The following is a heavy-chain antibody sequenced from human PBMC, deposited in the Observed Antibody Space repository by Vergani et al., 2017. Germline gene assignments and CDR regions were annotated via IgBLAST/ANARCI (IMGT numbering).Heavy chain of an antibody. Sequence: QVQLVQSGAEVKKPGASVKVSCKASGYTFTGYYMHWVRQAPGQGLEWMGWINPNSGGTTYAQKFQGRVTMTRDTSISTAYMELSRLRSDDTAVYYCARGYSXSWYHPVYYYYMDVWGKGTTVTVSS. V-gene: IGHV1-2*02. CDR2: INPNSGGT. CDR1: GYTFTGYY. D-gene: IGHD6-13*01. J-gene: IGHJ6*03. CDR3: ARGYSXSWYHPVYYYYMDV.